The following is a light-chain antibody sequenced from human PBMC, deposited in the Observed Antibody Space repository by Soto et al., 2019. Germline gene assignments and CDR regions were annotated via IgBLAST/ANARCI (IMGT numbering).Light chain of an antibody. CDR1: QSVSSNF. Sequence: IVLTQSPGTLSMAPGERSTLCWTASQSVSSNFLAWYQERPGQAPRLLIYGASSRATGIPERFSGSGSGTDFTLTISRLEPEDFAVYYCRQYGRSLGFALGGGTLLEI. CDR3: RQYGRSLGFA. J-gene: IGKJ5*01. CDR2: GAS. V-gene: IGKV3-20*01.